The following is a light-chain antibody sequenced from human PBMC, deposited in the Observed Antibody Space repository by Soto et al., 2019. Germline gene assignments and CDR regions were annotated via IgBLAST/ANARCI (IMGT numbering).Light chain of an antibody. CDR2: NAS. V-gene: IGKV1-5*03. CDR1: QTISIW. Sequence: DIQMTQSPSTLSASVGDRVTITCRASQTISIWLAWYQQKPGKAPNLLIYNASSLEMGVPSRFSGSGSATEFTLTIASLQPYDFAPYYCEQYYTYPLTFGEGTKVEI. J-gene: IGKJ4*01. CDR3: EQYYTYPLT.